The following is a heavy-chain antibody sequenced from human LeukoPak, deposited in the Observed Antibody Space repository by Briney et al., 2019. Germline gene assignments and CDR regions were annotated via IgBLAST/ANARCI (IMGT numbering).Heavy chain of an antibody. CDR1: GFTFSSHW. Sequence: GGSLRLSCSASGFTFSSHWMHWVRQAPGKGLVWVSRIKTDGSTTNYADSVKGRFTISRDNARDTVYLQMNSLRAEDTAVYYCARGGFDYDYWGQGTLVTVSS. D-gene: IGHD3-3*01. V-gene: IGHV3-74*01. CDR3: ARGGFDYDY. J-gene: IGHJ4*02. CDR2: IKTDGSTT.